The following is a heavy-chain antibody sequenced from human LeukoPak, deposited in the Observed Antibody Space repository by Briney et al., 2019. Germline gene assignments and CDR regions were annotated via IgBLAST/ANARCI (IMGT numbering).Heavy chain of an antibody. V-gene: IGHV3-7*01. J-gene: IGHJ4*02. CDR3: ATADMVRGVIITDY. CDR2: IKQDGSEK. CDR1: GFTFSSYW. D-gene: IGHD3-10*01. Sequence: GGSLRLSCAASGFTFSSYWMSWVRQAPGKGLEWVANIKQDGSEKYYVDSVKGRFTISRDNVKNSLYLQMNSLRAEDTAVYYCATADMVRGVIITDYWGQGTLVTVSS.